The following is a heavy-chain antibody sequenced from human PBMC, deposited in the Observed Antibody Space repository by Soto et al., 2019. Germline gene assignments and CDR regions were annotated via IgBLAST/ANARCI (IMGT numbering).Heavy chain of an antibody. CDR3: ARQTYYDFWSGYLIPQNPYYYYMDV. Sequence: SETLSLTCTVSGGSISSYYWSWIRQPPGKGLEWIGYIYYSGSTNYNPSLKSRVTISVDTSKNQFSLKLSSVTAADTAVYYCARQTYYDFWSGYLIPQNPYYYYMDVWGKGTTVTVSS. CDR1: GGSISSYY. D-gene: IGHD3-3*01. V-gene: IGHV4-59*08. CDR2: IYYSGST. J-gene: IGHJ6*03.